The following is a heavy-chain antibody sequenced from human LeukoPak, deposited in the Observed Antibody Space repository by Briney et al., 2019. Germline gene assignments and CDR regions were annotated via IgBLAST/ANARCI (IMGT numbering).Heavy chain of an antibody. CDR1: GFTFSDYW. J-gene: IGHJ1*01. CDR3: ARGDTRYKKIPH. CDR2: INSDGSTT. D-gene: IGHD3-9*01. V-gene: IGHV3-74*01. Sequence: GGSLRLSCAASGFTFSDYWMHWVRQAPDEGLVWVSRINSDGSTTNYADSVKGRFTISRDNAKSTLYLHMDGLRAEDTAIYYCARGDTRYKKIPHWGQGTLVTVSS.